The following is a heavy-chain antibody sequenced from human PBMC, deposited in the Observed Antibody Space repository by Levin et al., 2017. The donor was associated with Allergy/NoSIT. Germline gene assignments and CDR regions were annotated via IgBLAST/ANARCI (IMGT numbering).Heavy chain of an antibody. V-gene: IGHV4-31*03. D-gene: IGHD2-15*01. CDR3: ARDRGYCTGNSCFSGFFDY. J-gene: IGHJ4*02. Sequence: PSETLSLTCTVSGASISTDGYYWSWIRQHPGKGLEWIGDIHYSGSTHYNPSLKSRVTISGDTSKKVFSLRLSSVTAADTAVYFCARDRGYCTGNSCFSGFFDYWGQGTLVTVSS. CDR2: IHYSGST. CDR1: GASISTDGYY.